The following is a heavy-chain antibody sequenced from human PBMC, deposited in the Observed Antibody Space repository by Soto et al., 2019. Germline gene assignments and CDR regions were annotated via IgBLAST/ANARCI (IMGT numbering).Heavy chain of an antibody. CDR3: ATLLDPNSSGYFWSSDGMDV. CDR1: GYSFTSYW. J-gene: IGHJ6*02. D-gene: IGHD3-22*01. Sequence: PGESLKISCKGSGYSFTSYWISWVRQMPGKGLEWMGRIDPSDSYTNYSPSFQGHVTISADKSISTAYLQWSSLKASDTAMYYCATLLDPNSSGYFWSSDGMDVWGQGTTVTVSS. CDR2: IDPSDSYT. V-gene: IGHV5-10-1*01.